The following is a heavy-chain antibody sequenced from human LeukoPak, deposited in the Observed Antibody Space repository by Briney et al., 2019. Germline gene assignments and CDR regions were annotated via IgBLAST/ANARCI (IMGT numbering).Heavy chain of an antibody. CDR1: GGTFISYA. CDR2: SIPNFGTA. D-gene: IGHD2-15*01. Sequence: ASVKVSCKASGGTFISYAISWVRQAGGKGLEGMGGSIPNFGTANYAQQFQGRVTITADKSTITAYMQLSSLRSEDTAVYYCARAVYCSGASCSRYWFDPWGQGTLVTVSS. J-gene: IGHJ5*02. CDR3: ARAVYCSGASCSRYWFDP. V-gene: IGHV1-69*06.